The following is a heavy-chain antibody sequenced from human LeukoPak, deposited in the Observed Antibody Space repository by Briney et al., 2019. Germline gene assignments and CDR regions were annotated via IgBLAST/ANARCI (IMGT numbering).Heavy chain of an antibody. CDR2: FYNSGRS. V-gene: IGHV4-59*01. D-gene: IGHD2-2*01. Sequence: ETLSLTCTVSDDSISDYYRGWIRQPPGKGLEWIGYFYNSGRSTYNPSLKSRVTISVDTSKNQFSLKLSSVTAADTAVYYCARYRGVVPAAKEAHNWFDPWGQGTLVTVSS. CDR3: ARYRGVVPAAKEAHNWFDP. J-gene: IGHJ5*02. CDR1: DDSISDYY.